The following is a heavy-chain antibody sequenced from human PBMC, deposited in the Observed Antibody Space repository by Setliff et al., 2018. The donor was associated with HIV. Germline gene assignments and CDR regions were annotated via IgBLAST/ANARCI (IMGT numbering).Heavy chain of an antibody. CDR3: ARVSRDIVVVIAAGYFDF. V-gene: IGHV3-23*01. D-gene: IGHD2-15*01. J-gene: IGHJ4*02. Sequence: GGSLRLSCAASGFTFSSYAMSWVRQAPGKGLEWVSAISGSGGSTYYADSVKGRFTISRDNAKNSLYLQMNSLRAEDTAVYYCARVSRDIVVVIAAGYFDFWGPGTLVTVSS. CDR2: ISGSGGST. CDR1: GFTFSSYA.